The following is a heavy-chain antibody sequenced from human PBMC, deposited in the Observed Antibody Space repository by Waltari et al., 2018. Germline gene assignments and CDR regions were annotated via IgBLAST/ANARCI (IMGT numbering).Heavy chain of an antibody. CDR1: GLTVSRNY. J-gene: IGHJ4*02. D-gene: IGHD5-18*01. CDR2: NYSGGNT. CDR3: ARDDSYGQFMRFDF. V-gene: IGHV3-53*01. Sequence: EVQLVESGGGLIQPGGSLRLSCEASGLTVSRNYMSWVRQAPGKGLEWLSANYSGGNTCYADSVKGRFNISIDNSKNTLYLQMNSLRVDDTAVYYCARDDSYGQFMRFDFWGQGTVVTVSS.